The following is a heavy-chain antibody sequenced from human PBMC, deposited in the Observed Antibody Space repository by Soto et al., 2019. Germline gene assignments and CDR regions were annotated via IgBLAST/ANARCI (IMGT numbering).Heavy chain of an antibody. CDR3: ARLGGYYQALDS. V-gene: IGHV4-59*08. D-gene: IGHD3-22*01. CDR1: GGPINNYY. J-gene: IGHJ4*02. Sequence: SDTLSLTCTVSGGPINNYYWGGILQSTGKGLEWIGYIYYAGSFTYNPSLKSRVTISLNTSKNEVSLRLTSVTAADTAVYYCARLGGYYQALDSWGQGTLVTVSS. CDR2: IYYAGSF.